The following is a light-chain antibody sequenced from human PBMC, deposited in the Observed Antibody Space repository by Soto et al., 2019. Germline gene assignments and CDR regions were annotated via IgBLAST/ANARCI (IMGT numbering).Light chain of an antibody. CDR2: GAS. V-gene: IGKV3-20*01. CDR1: QSVSSSF. Sequence: EIVLAQSPGTLSLSPGESATLSCRASQSVSSSFLAWYQQKAGQAPRLLIYGASRRATGSPDRFSGSGSGTDFTLTISRLEPEDFAVYYCQQYVSSPWAFGQGTKVEI. J-gene: IGKJ1*01. CDR3: QQYVSSPWA.